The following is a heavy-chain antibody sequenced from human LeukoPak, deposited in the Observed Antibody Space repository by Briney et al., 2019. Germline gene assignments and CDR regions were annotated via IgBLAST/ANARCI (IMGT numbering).Heavy chain of an antibody. Sequence: GGSLRLSCAASGFTFDDYGMSWVRQAPGKGLEWVSVIYSGGSTYYADSVKGRFTISRDNSKNTLYLQMNSLRAEDTAVYYCARVIGYGDDYWGQGTLVTVSS. CDR3: ARVIGYGDDY. V-gene: IGHV3-53*01. D-gene: IGHD4-17*01. CDR2: IYSGGST. CDR1: GFTFDDYG. J-gene: IGHJ4*02.